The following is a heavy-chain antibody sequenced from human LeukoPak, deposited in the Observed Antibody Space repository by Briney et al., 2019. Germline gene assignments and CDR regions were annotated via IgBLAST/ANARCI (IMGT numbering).Heavy chain of an antibody. V-gene: IGHV4-59*01. CDR2: IYYSGST. CDR1: GGSISSYY. CDR3: ARLTEYGGY. J-gene: IGHJ4*02. D-gene: IGHD1-14*01. Sequence: ASETLSLTCTVSGGSISSYYWSWIRQPPGKGLEWIGYIYYSGSTNYNPSLKSRVTISVDTSKNQFSLKLSSVTAADTAVYYCARLTEYGGYWGQATLVTVSS.